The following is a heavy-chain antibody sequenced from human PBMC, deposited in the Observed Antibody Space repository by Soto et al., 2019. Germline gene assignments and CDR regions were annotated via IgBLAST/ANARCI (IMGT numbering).Heavy chain of an antibody. J-gene: IGHJ6*02. CDR1: GGSLSGIY. CDR3: AKGPGYSFGYSVYYYYYGMDV. Sequence: PSETLSLTCVVYGGSLSGIYWTWVRQPPGKGLEWIGEVNHRRSTNYSPSLESQITISLETSNNQFSLKLSSVTAADTAVYYCAKGPGYSFGYSVYYYYYGMDVWGQGTTVT. V-gene: IGHV4-34*01. D-gene: IGHD5-18*01. CDR2: VNHRRST.